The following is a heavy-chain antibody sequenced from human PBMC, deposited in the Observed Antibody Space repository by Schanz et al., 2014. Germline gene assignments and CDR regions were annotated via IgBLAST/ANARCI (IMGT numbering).Heavy chain of an antibody. CDR1: GVSISSFY. D-gene: IGHD3-10*01. V-gene: IGHV4-59*08. CDR2: IYSSGIP. Sequence: QVQLQESGPGLVRPSETLSLTCTVSGVSISSFYWSWIRQSPGKGLEWIGYIYSSGIPTYNPSLKSRVSLTAESTKTQFSLKLTSVTAGDAAVYYCARGGSAMVRGVMTASYWFFDLWGRGTLVTVSP. CDR3: ARGGSAMVRGVMTASYWFFDL. J-gene: IGHJ2*01.